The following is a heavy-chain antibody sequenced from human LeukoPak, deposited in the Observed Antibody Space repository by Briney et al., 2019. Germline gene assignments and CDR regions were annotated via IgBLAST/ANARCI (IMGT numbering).Heavy chain of an antibody. J-gene: IGHJ4*02. CDR2: IRYDGSNK. V-gene: IGHV3-30*02. D-gene: IGHD3-3*01. CDR1: GFTFSSYW. CDR3: AKDRDDFWSGYFDY. Sequence: GGSLRLSCAASGFTFSSYWMSWVRQAPGKGLEWVAFIRYDGSNKYYADSVKGRFTISRDNSKNTLYLQMNSLRAEDTAVYYCAKDRDDFWSGYFDYWGQGTLVTVSS.